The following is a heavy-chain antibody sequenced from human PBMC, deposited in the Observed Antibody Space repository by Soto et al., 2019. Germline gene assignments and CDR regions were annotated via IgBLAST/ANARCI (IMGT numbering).Heavy chain of an antibody. V-gene: IGHV3-7*01. CDR2: IKQDGSEK. D-gene: IGHD6-13*01. J-gene: IGHJ6*02. CDR3: ARPIAAAGKGYYYGMDV. CDR1: GLTFSSYW. Sequence: GGSLRLSCAASGLTFSSYWMSWVRQAPGKGLEWVANIKQDGSEKYYVDSVKGRFTISRDNAKNSLYLQMNSLRAEDTAVYYCARPIAAAGKGYYYGMDVWGQGTTVTVSS.